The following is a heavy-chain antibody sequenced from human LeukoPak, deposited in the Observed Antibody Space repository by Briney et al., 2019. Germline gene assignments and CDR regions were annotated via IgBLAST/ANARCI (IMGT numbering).Heavy chain of an antibody. CDR1: GGSISSYY. D-gene: IGHD6-13*01. J-gene: IGHJ3*02. CDR3: ARAPIAAAGPDAFDI. V-gene: IGHV4-59*01. Sequence: SETLSLTCTVPGGSISSYYWSWIRQPPGKGLEWIGYIYYSGSTNYNPSLKSRVTISVDTSKNQFSLKLSSVTAADTAVYYRARAPIAAAGPDAFDIWGQGTMVTVSS. CDR2: IYYSGST.